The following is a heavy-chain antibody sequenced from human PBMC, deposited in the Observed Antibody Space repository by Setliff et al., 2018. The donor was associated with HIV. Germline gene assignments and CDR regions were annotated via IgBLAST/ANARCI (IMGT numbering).Heavy chain of an antibody. J-gene: IGHJ4*02. CDR2: INPSGGGT. V-gene: IGHV1-46*01. D-gene: IGHD1-1*01. Sequence: ASVKVSCKASGYTFTSYYMHWVRRAPGQGLEWMGIINPSGGGTTYARKFQGRVTVTRDTSTTTVYMELSGLRSEDTAVYYCARATEAGTIGYWGQGTRVTVSS. CDR3: ARATEAGTIGY. CDR1: GYTFTSYY.